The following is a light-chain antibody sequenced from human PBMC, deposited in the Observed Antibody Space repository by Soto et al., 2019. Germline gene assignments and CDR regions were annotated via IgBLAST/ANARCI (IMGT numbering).Light chain of an antibody. CDR2: EVS. V-gene: IGLV2-14*01. Sequence: QSVLTQPASVSGSPGQSIIISCTGTSSDVGDYNFVSWYQQHPGKAPKLMIYEVSNWPSGVSNRFSGSKSGNTASLTISGLQAEDEADYYCSSYTSSTTRGIYVFGTGTQLTVL. CDR1: SSDVGDYNF. J-gene: IGLJ1*01. CDR3: SSYTSSTTRGIYV.